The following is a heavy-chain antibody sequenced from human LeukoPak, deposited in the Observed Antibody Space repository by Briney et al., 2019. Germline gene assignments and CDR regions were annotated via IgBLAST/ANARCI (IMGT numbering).Heavy chain of an antibody. CDR2: MNPNSGNT. V-gene: IGHV1-8*03. D-gene: IGHD3-3*01. CDR1: GYTFTSYD. J-gene: IGHJ6*03. Sequence: ASVKVSCKASGYTFTSYDINWVRQAPGQGLEWMGWMNPNSGNTGYAQKFQGRVTITRNTSISTAYMELSSLSSADTAVYYCAREAYDFWSGYLNYMDVWGKGTTVTVSS. CDR3: AREAYDFWSGYLNYMDV.